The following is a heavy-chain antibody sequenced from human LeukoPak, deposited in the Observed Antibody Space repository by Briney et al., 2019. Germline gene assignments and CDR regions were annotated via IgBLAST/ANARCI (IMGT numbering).Heavy chain of an antibody. V-gene: IGHV4-39*01. Sequence: SSYEMNWVRQAPGKGLEWVGSMYYSGSSFYNPSLKTGFTISADTSQNQFSLKLSSVTAADTAVYYCARHVRDSSGYYRDWYFDLWGRGTLVTVSS. J-gene: IGHJ2*01. D-gene: IGHD3-22*01. CDR1: SSYE. CDR3: ARHVRDSSGYYRDWYFDL. CDR2: MYYSGSS.